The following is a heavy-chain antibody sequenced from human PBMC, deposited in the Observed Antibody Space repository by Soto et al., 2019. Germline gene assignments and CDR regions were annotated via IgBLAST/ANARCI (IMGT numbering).Heavy chain of an antibody. Sequence: GGSLRLSCAASGFTFSSYWMSWVRQAPGKGLEWVANIKQDGSEKYYVDSVKGRFTISRDNAKNSLYLQMNSMRAEDTAVYYCARSRGWLQSYYYYGMDVWGQGTTVTVSS. D-gene: IGHD5-12*01. J-gene: IGHJ6*02. CDR3: ARSRGWLQSYYYYGMDV. CDR1: GFTFSSYW. CDR2: IKQDGSEK. V-gene: IGHV3-7*01.